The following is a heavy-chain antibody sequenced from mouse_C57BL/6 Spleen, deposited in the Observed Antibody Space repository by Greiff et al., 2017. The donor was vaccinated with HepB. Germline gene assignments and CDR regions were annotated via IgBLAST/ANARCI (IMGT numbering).Heavy chain of an antibody. V-gene: IGHV1-78*01. CDR3: AREVYYGYDSYAMDY. Sequence: QVQLKESDAELVKPGASVKISCKVSGYTFTDHTIHWMKQRPEQGLEWIGYIYPRDGSTKYNEKFKGKATLTADKSSSTAYMQLNSLTSEDSAVYFCAREVYYGYDSYAMDYWGQGTSVTVSS. CDR2: IYPRDGST. D-gene: IGHD2-2*01. CDR1: GYTFTDHT. J-gene: IGHJ4*01.